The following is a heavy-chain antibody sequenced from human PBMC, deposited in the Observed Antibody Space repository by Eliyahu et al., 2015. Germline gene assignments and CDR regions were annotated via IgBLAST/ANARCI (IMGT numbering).Heavy chain of an antibody. CDR2: IRSKAYGGTT. V-gene: IGHV3-49*03. J-gene: IGHJ3*02. CDR3: TREGNYYDSSGYFQDDAFDI. CDR1: GFTFGDYA. Sequence: EVQLVESGGGLVQPGRSLRLSCTASGFTFGDYAMSXFRQAPGKGLEWVGFIRSKAYGGTTEYAASVKGRFTISRDDSKSIAYLQMNSLKTEDTAVYYCTREGNYYDSSGYFQDDAFDIWGQGTMVTVSS. D-gene: IGHD3-22*01.